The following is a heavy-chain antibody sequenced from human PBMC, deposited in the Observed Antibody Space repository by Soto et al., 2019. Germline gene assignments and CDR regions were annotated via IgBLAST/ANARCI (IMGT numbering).Heavy chain of an antibody. D-gene: IGHD3-22*01. CDR2: ISGSGSTI. J-gene: IGHJ4*02. V-gene: IGHV3-23*01. CDR1: GFTFSSYA. CDR3: AKVFYYYDSSGYYYFYY. Sequence: EVQLLESGGGLVQPGGSLRLSCAASGFTFSSYAVSWVRQAPGKGPEWISSISGSGSTIYYADSVKGRFTISRDNSKNTLYLQMSSLRAEDTAVYYCAKVFYYYDSSGYYYFYYWGQGTLVTVAS.